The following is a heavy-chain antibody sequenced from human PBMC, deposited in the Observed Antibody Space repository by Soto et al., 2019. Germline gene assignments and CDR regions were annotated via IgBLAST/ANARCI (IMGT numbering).Heavy chain of an antibody. CDR3: AREAAAGTISDYYYYYGMDV. D-gene: IGHD6-13*01. CDR1: GYTFTGYY. V-gene: IGHV1-2*02. Sequence: ASVKVSCKASGYTFTGYYMHWVRQAPGQGLEWMGWINPNSGGTNYAQKFQGRVTMTRDTSISTAYMELSRPRSDDTAVYYCAREAAAGTISDYYYYYGMDVWGQGTTVTVSS. CDR2: INPNSGGT. J-gene: IGHJ6*02.